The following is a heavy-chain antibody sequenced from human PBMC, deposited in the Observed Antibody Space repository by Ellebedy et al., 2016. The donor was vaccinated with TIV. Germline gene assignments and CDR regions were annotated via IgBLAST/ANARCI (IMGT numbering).Heavy chain of an antibody. D-gene: IGHD6-19*01. CDR1: GFTFSDSV. V-gene: IGHV3-30*03. J-gene: IGHJ3*02. Sequence: GGSLRLSXVGFGFTFSDSVMHWVSQDPGKGLDWVAGISVDGRAVHYPDSVKGRFTISRDNAQNTVYLQMNSLRLEDTAVYYCVRGWYSSGHCDVFAMWGQGTIVTVSS. CDR2: ISVDGRAV. CDR3: VRGWYSSGHCDVFAM.